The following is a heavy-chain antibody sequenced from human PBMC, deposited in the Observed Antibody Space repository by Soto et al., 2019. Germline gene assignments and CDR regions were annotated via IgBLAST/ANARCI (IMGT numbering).Heavy chain of an antibody. D-gene: IGHD3-22*01. CDR1: AAAIPRSS. V-gene: IGHV1-69*01. CDR2: IIPIFGTA. J-gene: IGHJ4*01. CDR3: ATPTPLRGAMITNIYFDS. Sequence: PVWRACKTSAAAIPRSSISWVCQAPVQRLEWMGGIIPIFGTANYAQKFQGRVTITADESTSTAYMELSGLKSDETAVYYCATPTPLRGAMITNIYFDSLGDGTPVA.